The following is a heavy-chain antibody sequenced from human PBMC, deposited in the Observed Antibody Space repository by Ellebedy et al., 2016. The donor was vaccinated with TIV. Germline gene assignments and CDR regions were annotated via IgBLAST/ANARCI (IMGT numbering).Heavy chain of an antibody. J-gene: IGHJ4*02. V-gene: IGHV1-3*01. D-gene: IGHD2-21*02. Sequence: AASVKVSCKASGYTFTSYAMHWVRQAPGQRLEWMGWINAGNGNTKYSQKFQGRVTITRDTSASTAYMELSSLRSEDTAVYYCARDCPHGGDCYSRFDYWGQGTLVTVSS. CDR1: GYTFTSYA. CDR2: INAGNGNT. CDR3: ARDCPHGGDCYSRFDY.